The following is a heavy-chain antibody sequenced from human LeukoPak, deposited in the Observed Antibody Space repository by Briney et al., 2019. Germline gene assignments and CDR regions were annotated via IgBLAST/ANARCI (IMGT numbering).Heavy chain of an antibody. J-gene: IGHJ5*02. CDR2: IYYSGST. V-gene: IGHV4-59*01. CDR3: ASSGWNNWFDP. CDR1: GGSISSYY. D-gene: IGHD6-19*01. Sequence: SETLSLTCTVSGGSISSYYWSWIRQPPGKGLEWIGYIYYSGSTNYNPSLKSRVTMSVDTSKNQFSLKLSSVTAADTAVYYCASSGWNNWFDPWGQGTLVTVSS.